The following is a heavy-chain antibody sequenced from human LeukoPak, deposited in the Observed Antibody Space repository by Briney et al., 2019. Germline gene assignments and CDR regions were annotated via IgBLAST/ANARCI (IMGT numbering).Heavy chain of an antibody. Sequence: GGSLRLSCAASGFTVSSKYMSWVRQAPGKGLEWVSVIYSDRSTYYADSVKGRFTISRDNSKNTLYLQMNGLRAEDTAVYYCAREGPGTTFDYWGQGTLVTVSS. V-gene: IGHV3-66*01. CDR3: AREGPGTTFDY. CDR2: IYSDRST. D-gene: IGHD1-1*01. J-gene: IGHJ4*02. CDR1: GFTVSSKY.